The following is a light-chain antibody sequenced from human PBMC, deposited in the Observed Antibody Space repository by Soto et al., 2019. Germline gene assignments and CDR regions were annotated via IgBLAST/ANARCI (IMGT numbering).Light chain of an antibody. CDR1: SSDVGGYNY. CDR3: SSYTSSSTLVV. CDR2: DVN. J-gene: IGLJ2*01. V-gene: IGLV2-14*01. Sequence: QSALTQPASVSGSPGQSITISCTGTSSDVGGYNYVSWYQQQPGKAPKLMIYDVNNRPSGVSNRFSGSKSGNTASLTISGLQAEDEADYYCSSYTSSSTLVVFGGGTKVTVL.